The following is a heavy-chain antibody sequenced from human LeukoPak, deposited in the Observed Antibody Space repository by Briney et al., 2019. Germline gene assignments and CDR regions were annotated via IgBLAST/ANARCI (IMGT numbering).Heavy chain of an antibody. CDR1: GASISDYY. J-gene: IGHJ4*02. D-gene: IGHD5-24*01. CDR3: ARHQGWLQWEY. V-gene: IGHV4-4*07. Sequence: SETLSLTCNVSGASISDYYWSWIRQSAGKGLEWIGRIYAAETDFNPSLKSRLTMSIDTSKNQFSLKLRSVTAADTAVYYCARHQGWLQWEYWGQGTLVTVSS. CDR2: IYAAET.